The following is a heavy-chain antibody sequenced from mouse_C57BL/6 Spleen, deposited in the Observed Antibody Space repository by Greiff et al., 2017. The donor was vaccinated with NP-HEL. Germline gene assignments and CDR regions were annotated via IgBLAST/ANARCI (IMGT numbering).Heavy chain of an antibody. CDR3: ARMSNYWYFDV. Sequence: QVHVKQPGAELVRPGSSVKLSCKASGYTFTSYWMDWVKQRPGQGLEWIGNIYPSDSETHYNQKFKDKATLTVDKSSSTAYMQLSSLTSEDSAVYYCARMSNYWYFDVWGTGTTVTVSS. V-gene: IGHV1-61*01. D-gene: IGHD2-5*01. CDR2: IYPSDSET. CDR1: GYTFTSYW. J-gene: IGHJ1*03.